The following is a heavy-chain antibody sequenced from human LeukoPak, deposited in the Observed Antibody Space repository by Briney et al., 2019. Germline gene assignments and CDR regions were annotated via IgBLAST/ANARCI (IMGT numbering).Heavy chain of an antibody. J-gene: IGHJ4*02. CDR2: ISDVGSI. D-gene: IGHD2/OR15-2a*01. CDR1: GGSISSYY. CDR3: AGHHPRNTVDF. Sequence: SETLSLTCTVSGGSISSYYWSWIRQPPGKGLEWVAYISDVGSINYNPSLKSRVTISLDTSKNQFSLKLSSVTAADTAVYYCAGHHPRNTVDFWGQGTLVTVSS. V-gene: IGHV4-59*08.